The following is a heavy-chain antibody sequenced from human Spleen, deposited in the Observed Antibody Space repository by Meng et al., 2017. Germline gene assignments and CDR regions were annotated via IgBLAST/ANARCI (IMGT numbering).Heavy chain of an antibody. CDR2: IYYSGST. J-gene: IGHJ6*02. Sequence: ESLMTSCTFSGGSVSSGSYYWSWIRQPPGKGLDWIGHIYYSGSTNYNPSLKSRVTISVDTSKNQFSLKLTSVTAADTAVYYCARGYYDSGGYYTTYYYYGMDVWGQGTTVTVSS. CDR1: GGSVSSGSYY. V-gene: IGHV4-61*01. D-gene: IGHD3-22*01. CDR3: ARGYYDSGGYYTTYYYYGMDV.